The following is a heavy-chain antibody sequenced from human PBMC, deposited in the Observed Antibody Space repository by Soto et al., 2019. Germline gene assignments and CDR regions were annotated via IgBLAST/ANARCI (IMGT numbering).Heavy chain of an antibody. V-gene: IGHV4-30-4*01. J-gene: IGHJ4*02. CDR3: AREKIAARYYFDY. D-gene: IGHD6-6*01. Sequence: PSETLSLTCTVSGGSISSGDYYWSWIRQPPGKGLEWIGYIYYSGSTYYNPSLKSRVTISVDTSKNQFSLKLSSVTAAGTAVYYCAREKIAARYYFDYWGQGTLVTVSS. CDR2: IYYSGST. CDR1: GGSISSGDYY.